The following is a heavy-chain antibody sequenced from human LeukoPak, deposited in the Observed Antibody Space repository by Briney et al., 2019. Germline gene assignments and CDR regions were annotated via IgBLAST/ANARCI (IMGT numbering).Heavy chain of an antibody. CDR2: IIPIFGTA. CDR1: GGTFSSYA. V-gene: IGHV1-69*13. J-gene: IGHJ4*02. Sequence: GASVKVSCKASGGTFSSYAISWVRQAPGQGLEWMGGIIPIFGTANYAQKFQGRVTITADESTSTAYMELSSLRSEDTAVYYCARGQSLGYCGSTSCPSEYWGQGTLVTVSS. CDR3: ARGQSLGYCGSTSCPSEY. D-gene: IGHD2-2*01.